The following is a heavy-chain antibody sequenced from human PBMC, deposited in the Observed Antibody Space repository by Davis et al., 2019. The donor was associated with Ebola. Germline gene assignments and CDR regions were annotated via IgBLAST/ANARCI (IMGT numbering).Heavy chain of an antibody. CDR3: ARDSNYYDETDGMDV. V-gene: IGHV7-4-1*02. Sequence: ASVKVSCKASEYTFTSYPMHWVRQAPGQGLEWMGWINTNTGIPTYAQGFTGRFVFSLDTSVSTAYLQISSLQADDTAVYYCARDSNYYDETDGMDVWGQGTTVSVSS. J-gene: IGHJ6*01. CDR1: EYTFTSYP. CDR2: INTNTGIP. D-gene: IGHD3-22*01.